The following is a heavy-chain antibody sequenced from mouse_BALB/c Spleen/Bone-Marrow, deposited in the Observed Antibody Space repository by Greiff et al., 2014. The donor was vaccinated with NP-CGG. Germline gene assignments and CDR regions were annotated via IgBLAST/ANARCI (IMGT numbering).Heavy chain of an antibody. CDR1: GYTFTSYW. J-gene: IGHJ2*01. CDR3: TRDYDWVPDY. Sequence: LQQSGSELVRPGASVKLSCKASGYTFTSYWMHWVKQRPGQGLEWIGNIYPGSGSTNYDEKFKSKATLTVDTSSSTAYMLLSSLTSEDSAVYYCTRDYDWVPDYWGQGTTLTVSS. D-gene: IGHD1-1*01. V-gene: IGHV1S22*01. CDR2: IYPGSGST.